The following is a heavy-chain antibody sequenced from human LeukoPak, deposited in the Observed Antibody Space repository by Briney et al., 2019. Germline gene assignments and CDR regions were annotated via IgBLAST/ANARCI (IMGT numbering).Heavy chain of an antibody. CDR1: GDSISSNNYY. V-gene: IGHV4-39*01. Sequence: SETLSLTCTVSGDSISSNNYYWAWIRQSPEKGPEWIGSIYYRGSTYYNPSLKSRVIMSVDTSENHFSLRLTSVTAADTAIYYCARQHYYNFWDALNWFDPWGQGTLVTVSS. J-gene: IGHJ5*02. CDR3: ARQHYYNFWDALNWFDP. D-gene: IGHD3-3*01. CDR2: IYYRGST.